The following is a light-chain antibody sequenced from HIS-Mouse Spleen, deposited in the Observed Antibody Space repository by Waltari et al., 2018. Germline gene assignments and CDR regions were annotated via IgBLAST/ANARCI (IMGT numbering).Light chain of an antibody. J-gene: IGLJ1*01. CDR1: SSDVGGYNY. CDR3: CSYAGSYTGV. CDR2: DVS. Sequence: SCTGTSSDVGGYNYVSWYQQHPGKAPKLMIYDVSKRPSGVPDRFSGSKSGNTASLTISGLQAEDEADYYCCSYAGSYTGVFGTGTKVTVL. V-gene: IGLV2-11*01.